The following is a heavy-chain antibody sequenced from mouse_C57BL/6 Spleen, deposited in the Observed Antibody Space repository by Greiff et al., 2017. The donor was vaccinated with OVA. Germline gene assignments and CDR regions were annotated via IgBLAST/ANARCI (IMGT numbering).Heavy chain of an antibody. CDR3: TRFYYYGSSPMDY. D-gene: IGHD1-1*01. Sequence: EVKLVESGGGLVQPGGSMKLSCVASGFTFSNYWMNWVCQSPEKGLEWVAQIRLKSDNYATHYAESVKGRFTISRDDSKSSVYLQMNNLRAEDTGIYYCTRFYYYGSSPMDYWGQGTSVTVSS. CDR1: GFTFSNYW. CDR2: IRLKSDNYAT. V-gene: IGHV6-3*01. J-gene: IGHJ4*01.